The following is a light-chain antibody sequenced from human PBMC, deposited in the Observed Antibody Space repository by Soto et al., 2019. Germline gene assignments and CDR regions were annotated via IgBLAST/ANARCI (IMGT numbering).Light chain of an antibody. CDR3: QQYCISPSGR. V-gene: IGKV3-20*01. J-gene: IGKJ1*01. CDR2: GAS. Sequence: EFVLTQSPGTLSLSPGERATLSCRASQSFGSTSLAWYQQKPGQSPRLLIYGASSRATGIPDRFSGSGSGTDLTLTISRREPEDFAVYYCQQYCISPSGRFGQGTKVEI. CDR1: QSFGSTS.